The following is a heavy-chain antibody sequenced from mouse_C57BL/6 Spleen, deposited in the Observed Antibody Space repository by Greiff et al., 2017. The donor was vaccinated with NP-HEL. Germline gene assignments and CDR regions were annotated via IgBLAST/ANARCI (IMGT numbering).Heavy chain of an antibody. CDR2: IRNKANNHAT. J-gene: IGHJ1*03. Sequence: EVKVEESGGGLVQPGGSMKLSCAASGFTFSDAWMDWVRQSPEKGLEWVAEIRNKANNHATYYAESVKGRFTISRDNSKSSVYLQMNSLRAEDTGIYYCTKWFIRGAYWYFDVWGTGTTVTVSS. V-gene: IGHV6-6*01. CDR3: TKWFIRGAYWYFDV. D-gene: IGHD2-2*01. CDR1: GFTFSDAW.